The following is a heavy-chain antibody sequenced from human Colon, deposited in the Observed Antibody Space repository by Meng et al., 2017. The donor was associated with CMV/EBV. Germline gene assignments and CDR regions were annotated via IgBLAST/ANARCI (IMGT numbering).Heavy chain of an antibody. D-gene: IGHD2-2*01. CDR1: GFIFSDYW. J-gene: IGHJ5*02. CDR3: ARDVLGSCKGTSCYRLSP. CDR2: INGGATTT. V-gene: IGHV3-74*01. Sequence: LSLTCAASGFIFSDYWMHWVRQVPGKGLVWVAHINGGATTTNHADFVKGRFTISRDNTKNTLYLQMNSLRADDTAVYYCARDVLGSCKGTSCYRLSPWGQGTLVTVSS.